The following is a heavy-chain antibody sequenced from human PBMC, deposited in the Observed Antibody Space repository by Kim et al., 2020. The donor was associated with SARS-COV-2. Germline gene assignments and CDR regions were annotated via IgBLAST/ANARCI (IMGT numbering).Heavy chain of an antibody. D-gene: IGHD5-12*01. J-gene: IGHJ4*02. Sequence: ASVKVSCKASGYTFTGYYMHWVRQAPGQGLEWMGRINPNSGGTNYAQKFQGRVTMTRDTSISTAYMELSRLRSDDTAVYYCASRGYSGYDLGGFDYWGQGTLVTVSS. CDR3: ASRGYSGYDLGGFDY. CDR2: INPNSGGT. V-gene: IGHV1-2*06. CDR1: GYTFTGYY.